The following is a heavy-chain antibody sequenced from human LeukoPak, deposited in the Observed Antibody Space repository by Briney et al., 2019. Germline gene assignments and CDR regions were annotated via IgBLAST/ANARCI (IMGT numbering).Heavy chain of an antibody. J-gene: IGHJ3*02. CDR1: GGSFSGYC. CDR3: ARGITMIVVVTDGNAFDI. CDR2: INHSGST. V-gene: IGHV4-34*01. D-gene: IGHD3-22*01. Sequence: PSETLSLTCAVYGGSFSGYCWSWIRQPPGKGLEWIGEINHSGSTNYNPSLKSRVTISVDTSKNQFSLKLSSVTAADTAVYYCARGITMIVVVTDGNAFDIWGQGTMVTVSS.